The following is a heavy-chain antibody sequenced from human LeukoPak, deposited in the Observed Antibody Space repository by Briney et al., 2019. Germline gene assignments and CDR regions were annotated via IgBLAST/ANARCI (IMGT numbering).Heavy chain of an antibody. CDR3: ARGCPYSSGWRYYYYYYMDV. V-gene: IGHV1-69*06. D-gene: IGHD6-19*01. CDR2: IIPIFGTA. CDR1: GGTFSSYA. Sequence: GASVKVSCKASGGTFSSYAVSWVRQAPGQGLEWMGGIIPIFGTANYAQKFQGRVTITADKSTSTAYMELSSLRSEDTAVYYCARGCPYSSGWRYYYYYYMDVWGKGTTVTVSS. J-gene: IGHJ6*03.